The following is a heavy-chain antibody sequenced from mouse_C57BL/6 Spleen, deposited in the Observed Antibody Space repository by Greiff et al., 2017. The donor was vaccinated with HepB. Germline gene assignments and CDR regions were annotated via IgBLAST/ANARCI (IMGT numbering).Heavy chain of an antibody. D-gene: IGHD1-1*01. J-gene: IGHJ2*01. CDR2: IRNKANGYTT. CDR1: GFTFTDYY. Sequence: EVQRVESGGGLVQPGGSLSLSCAASGFTFTDYYMSWVRQPPGKALEWLGFIRNKANGYTTEYSASVKGRFTISRDNSQSILYLQMNALRAEDSATYYCARLRTTVVAGDYFDYWGQGTTLTVSS. V-gene: IGHV7-3*01. CDR3: ARLRTTVVAGDYFDY.